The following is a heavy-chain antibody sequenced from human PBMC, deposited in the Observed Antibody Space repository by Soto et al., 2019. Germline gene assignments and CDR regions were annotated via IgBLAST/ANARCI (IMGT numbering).Heavy chain of an antibody. J-gene: IGHJ6*02. CDR2: INPSGGST. V-gene: IGHV1-46*01. CDR3: ARASGGYSYGYYYYYGMDV. Sequence: QVQLVQSGAEVKKPGASVKVSCKASGYTFTSYYMHWVRQAPGQGLEWMGIINPSGGSTSYAQKCQGSVTMTRDTATSTVYMELSSLRSEDTAVYYCARASGGYSYGYYYYYGMDVWGQGTTVTVSS. CDR1: GYTFTSYY. D-gene: IGHD5-18*01.